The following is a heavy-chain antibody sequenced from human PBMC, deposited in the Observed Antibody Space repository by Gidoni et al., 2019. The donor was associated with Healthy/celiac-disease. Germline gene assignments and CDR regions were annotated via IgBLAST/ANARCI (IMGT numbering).Heavy chain of an antibody. V-gene: IGHV1-69*04. J-gene: IGHJ3*01. D-gene: IGHD3-22*01. CDR3: ARDPNYYDSSGYYYV. Sequence: QVQLVQSGAEVKKPGSSVKVSCKASGGTFSSYAISWVRQAPGQGLEWMGRIIPILGIANYAQKFQGRVTITADKSTSTAYMELSSLRSEDTAVYYCARDPNYYDSSGYYYVWGQGTMVTVSS. CDR1: GGTFSSYA. CDR2: IIPILGIA.